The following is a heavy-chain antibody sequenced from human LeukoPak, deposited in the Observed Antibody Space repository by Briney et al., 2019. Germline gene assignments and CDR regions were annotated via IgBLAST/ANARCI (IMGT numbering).Heavy chain of an antibody. D-gene: IGHD2-2*01. V-gene: IGHV3-7*01. CDR1: GFTFSSYW. CDR2: IKQDGSEK. CDR3: ATGGDLVVPVFDP. Sequence: GGSLRLSCAASGFTFSSYWMSWVRQAPGKGLEWVANIKQDGSEKYYVDSVKGRFTISRGNAKNSLYLQMNSLRAEDTAVYYCATGGDLVVPVFDPWGQGTLVTVSS. J-gene: IGHJ5*02.